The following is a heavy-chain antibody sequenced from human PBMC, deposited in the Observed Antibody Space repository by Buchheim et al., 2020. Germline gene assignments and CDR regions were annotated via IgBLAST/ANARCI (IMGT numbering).Heavy chain of an antibody. CDR2: IFPGDSKT. CDR1: GYTFNNYW. J-gene: IGHJ4*01. Sequence: EVQLVQSGPEVKKSGESLKISCKASGYTFNNYWVAWVRHMPGKGLEWMGIIFPGDSKTRYSPSFEGQVTVSVDKSISTAFLQWRSLNASETAMYYCARVRGIAVAGIFDYWGQGTL. CDR3: ARVRGIAVAGIFDY. V-gene: IGHV5-51*01. D-gene: IGHD6-19*01.